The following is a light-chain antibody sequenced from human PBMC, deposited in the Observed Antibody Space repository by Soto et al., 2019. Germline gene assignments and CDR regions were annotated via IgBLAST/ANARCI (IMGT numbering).Light chain of an antibody. CDR1: QTINNW. CDR3: QQYKSYSSYT. CDR2: KAS. V-gene: IGKV1-5*03. Sequence: DIQMTQSPSTLSAFVGDRVTITCRASQTINNWLAWYQQKAGKAPKLLIYKASSLESGVPSRCSGSGSGTEFTLTISSLQPDDCATYYCQQYKSYSSYTFGQGTKLEIK. J-gene: IGKJ2*01.